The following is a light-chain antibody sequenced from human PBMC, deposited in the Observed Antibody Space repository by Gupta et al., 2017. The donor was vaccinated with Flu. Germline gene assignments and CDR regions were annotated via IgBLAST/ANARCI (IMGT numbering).Light chain of an antibody. Sequence: QTALTQPTSASGTAGQRVSISCSGTTTHIGSNTVNWYRQLPGTAPKLLIYSDDQRPSGVPGRFSGSKSGTSASLAISGLQSEDEAAYYCAACDGRLSAVLFGGGTELTVL. CDR1: TTHIGSNT. V-gene: IGLV1-44*01. CDR2: SDD. CDR3: AACDGRLSAVL. J-gene: IGLJ2*01.